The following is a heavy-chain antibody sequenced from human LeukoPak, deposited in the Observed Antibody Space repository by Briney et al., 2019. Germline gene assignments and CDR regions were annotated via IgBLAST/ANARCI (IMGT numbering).Heavy chain of an antibody. V-gene: IGHV4-59*01. J-gene: IGHJ6*03. CDR3: ARVSTGYSSGWPPRSYYYMDV. Sequence: SETLSLTCTVSGGSISSYYWSWIRQPPGKGLEWIGYIYYSGSTNYNPSLKSRVTISVDTSKNQFSLKLSSVTAADTAVYYCARVSTGYSSGWPPRSYYYMDVWGKGTTVTVSS. D-gene: IGHD6-19*01. CDR1: GGSISSYY. CDR2: IYYSGST.